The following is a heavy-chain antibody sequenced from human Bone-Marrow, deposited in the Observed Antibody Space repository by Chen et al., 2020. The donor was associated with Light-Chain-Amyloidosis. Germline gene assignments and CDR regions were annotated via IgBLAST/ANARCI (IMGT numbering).Heavy chain of an antibody. CDR1: GYTFPNYW. CDR3: ARRRDGYDFDY. V-gene: IGHV5-51*01. J-gene: IGHJ4*02. Sequence: EVQLEQSGPEVKKPGESLKIACKGSGYTFPNYWIGWVRPRPGKGLEWMGVIYPDAPVSRYMPSFEGQFTFSADTSVTTAYLQWRSRKASDTAMYYCARRRDGYDFDYWGQGTLVTVSS. D-gene: IGHD5-12*01. CDR2: IYPDAPVS.